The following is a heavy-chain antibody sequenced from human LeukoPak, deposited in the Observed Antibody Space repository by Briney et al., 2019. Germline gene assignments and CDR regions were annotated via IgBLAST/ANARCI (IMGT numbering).Heavy chain of an antibody. J-gene: IGHJ5*02. Sequence: PSETLSLTCTVSGGSVSSYYWSWIRQPPGKGLEWIGYIYYSGSTKYNPSLKSRVTISVDTSKNQFSLKMSSVTAADTAVYYCARNHGSGRGEWFDPWGQGTLVTVPS. CDR2: IYYSGST. D-gene: IGHD3-10*01. CDR3: ARNHGSGRGEWFDP. CDR1: GGSVSSYY. V-gene: IGHV4-59*02.